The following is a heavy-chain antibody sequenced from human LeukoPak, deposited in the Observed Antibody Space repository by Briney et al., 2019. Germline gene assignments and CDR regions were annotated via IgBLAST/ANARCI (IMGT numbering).Heavy chain of an antibody. J-gene: IGHJ4*02. CDR2: MNPNSGNT. Sequence: ASVKVSCKASGYTFTSYDINWVRQATGQGLEWMGWMNPNSGNTGYAQKFQGRVTMTRNTSISTAYMELSSLRSEDTAVYYCARCSRSEAYYDILTGYYKYYFDYWGQGTLVTVSS. CDR1: GYTFTSYD. V-gene: IGHV1-8*02. CDR3: ARCSRSEAYYDILTGYYKYYFDY. D-gene: IGHD3-9*01.